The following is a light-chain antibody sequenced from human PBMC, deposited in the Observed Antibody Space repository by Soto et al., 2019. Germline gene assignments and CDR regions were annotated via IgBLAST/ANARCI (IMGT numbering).Light chain of an antibody. J-gene: IGKJ1*01. Sequence: DIQMTQSPSSLSASVGDRVTITCRSSLDIRHDLGWYQQKPGKAPKLLIYDVSTLDSGVPSRFSGSASGTEFTLTISSLDSDDFATYYCQQYHRYSTFGQGTRVDIK. CDR1: LDIRHD. CDR3: QQYHRYST. V-gene: IGKV1-17*01. CDR2: DVS.